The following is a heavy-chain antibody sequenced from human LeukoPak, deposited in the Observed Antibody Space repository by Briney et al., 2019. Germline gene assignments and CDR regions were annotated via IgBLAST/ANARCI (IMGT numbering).Heavy chain of an antibody. D-gene: IGHD6-19*01. CDR3: ARASIAVAGYYYYYMDV. CDR1: GGTFTSYA. V-gene: IGHV1-69*05. Sequence: SVNVSCKASGGTFTSYAISWVRQAPGQGLEWMGGIIPIFGTANYAQKFQGRVTITTDESTSTAYMELSSLRSEDTAVYYCARASIAVAGYYYYYMDVWGKGTTVTVSS. CDR2: IIPIFGTA. J-gene: IGHJ6*03.